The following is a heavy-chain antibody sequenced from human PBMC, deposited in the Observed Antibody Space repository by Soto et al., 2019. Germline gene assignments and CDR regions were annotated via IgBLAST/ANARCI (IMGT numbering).Heavy chain of an antibody. V-gene: IGHV3-48*02. CDR1: GFTFTSYA. CDR2: ISGTSDTI. CDR3: VRDESTVETHCRSYNAEYPYGFDF. J-gene: IGHJ4*02. Sequence: GGSLRLSCVASGFTFTSYAMNWVRRAPGRGLEWISHISGTSDTIYYADSVKGRFTISRDNAKNSLYLQMSSLSDEDTAVYYCVRDESTVETHCRSYNAEYPYGFDFWGQGTLVTVSS. D-gene: IGHD2-2*01.